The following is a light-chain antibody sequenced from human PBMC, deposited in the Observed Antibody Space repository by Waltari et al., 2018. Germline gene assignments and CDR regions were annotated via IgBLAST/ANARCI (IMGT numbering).Light chain of an antibody. Sequence: SYELTQPPSVSVSPGQTATITRPGAGLGVTSVWWYQQQPAQSPVAVIYSDDKRPSEIPERFSGSNSGNTATLTIGGTQTTDEGDYYCQAWDDTTVVFGAGTKVTV. CDR2: SDD. CDR1: GLGVTS. J-gene: IGLJ2*01. CDR3: QAWDDTTVV. V-gene: IGLV3-1*01.